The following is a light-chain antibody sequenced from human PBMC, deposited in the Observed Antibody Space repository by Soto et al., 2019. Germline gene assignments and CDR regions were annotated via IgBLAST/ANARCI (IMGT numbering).Light chain of an antibody. Sequence: DIPMTQSPSTLSASVGDRVTITCRASQSISSLLAWYQQKPGKAPKLLIYDASSLESGVPSRFSGSGSGTEFTLTISSLQPDDFATYYCQQYNSYTFGQGTKLEIK. J-gene: IGKJ2*01. CDR3: QQYNSYT. V-gene: IGKV1-5*01. CDR2: DAS. CDR1: QSISSL.